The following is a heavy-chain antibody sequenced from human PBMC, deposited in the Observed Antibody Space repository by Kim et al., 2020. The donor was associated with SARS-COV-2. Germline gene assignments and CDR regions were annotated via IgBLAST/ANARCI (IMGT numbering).Heavy chain of an antibody. J-gene: IGHJ4*02. CDR2: IRSKAYGGTT. D-gene: IGHD3-9*01. Sequence: GGSLRLSCTASGFTFGDYAMSWVRQAPGKGLEWVGFIRSKAYGGTTEYAASVKGRFTISRDDSKSIAYLQMNSLKTEDTAVYYCTRDPYYDILTGYYIHWGQGTLVTVSS. V-gene: IGHV3-49*04. CDR1: GFTFGDYA. CDR3: TRDPYYDILTGYYIH.